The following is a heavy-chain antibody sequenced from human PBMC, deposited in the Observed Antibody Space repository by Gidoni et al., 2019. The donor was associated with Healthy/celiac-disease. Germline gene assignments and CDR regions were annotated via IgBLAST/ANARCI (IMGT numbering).Heavy chain of an antibody. CDR2: IYYSGST. Sequence: QVQLQESGPGLVKLSQTLSLTCTVSGGSISSGGYYWSWIRQHPGKGLEWIGYIYYSGSTYYNPSLKSRFTISVDTSKNQFSLKLSSVTAADTAVYYCARDDFTVTKGGYYYYGMDVWGQGITVTVSS. CDR3: ARDDFTVTKGGYYYYGMDV. V-gene: IGHV4-31*03. J-gene: IGHJ6*02. CDR1: GGSISSGGYY. D-gene: IGHD4-17*01.